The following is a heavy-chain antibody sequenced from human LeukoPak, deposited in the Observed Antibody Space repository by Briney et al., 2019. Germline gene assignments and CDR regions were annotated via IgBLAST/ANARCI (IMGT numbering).Heavy chain of an antibody. Sequence: GGSLRLSCTASGFTFGDYGMSWFRQAPGKGLEWVGFIRSKAYGGTTEYAASVKGRFTISRDDSKSIVYLQMNSLETEDTAVYYCTRSFVEMATMTFDYWGQGTLVAVSS. J-gene: IGHJ4*02. CDR2: IRSKAYGGTT. CDR3: TRSFVEMATMTFDY. V-gene: IGHV3-49*03. D-gene: IGHD5-24*01. CDR1: GFTFGDYG.